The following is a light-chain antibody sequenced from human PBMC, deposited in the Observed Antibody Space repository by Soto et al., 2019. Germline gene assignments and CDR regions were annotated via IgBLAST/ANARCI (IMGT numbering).Light chain of an antibody. CDR3: QQYDISPWT. Sequence: EVVLTQSPATLSLSPGEGATLSCRVSQSISSSYLSWYQQRPGQAPRLLIYGASTRATGFPDRFSGSGSGTDFTLTIIRLEPEDFAVYYCQQYDISPWTFGQGTKVDIK. CDR1: QSISSSY. CDR2: GAS. V-gene: IGKV3-20*01. J-gene: IGKJ1*01.